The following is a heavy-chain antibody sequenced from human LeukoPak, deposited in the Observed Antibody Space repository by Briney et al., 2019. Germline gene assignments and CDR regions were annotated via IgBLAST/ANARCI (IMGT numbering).Heavy chain of an antibody. Sequence: GVLRLSCVASGFTFSTYNMHWVRQAPGKGLEWVSTISSSSSYKYYADSVKGRFTISRDNAKNSLYLQMNSLRAEDTAVYFCGRGTNWSPLDFDSWGQGTRVTVSS. CDR1: GFTFSTYN. J-gene: IGHJ4*02. V-gene: IGHV3-21*01. D-gene: IGHD1-20*01. CDR2: ISSSSSYK. CDR3: GRGTNWSPLDFDS.